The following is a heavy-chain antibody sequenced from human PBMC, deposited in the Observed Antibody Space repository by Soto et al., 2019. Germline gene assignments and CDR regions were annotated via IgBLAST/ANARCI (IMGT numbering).Heavy chain of an antibody. CDR3: GRVGMRPTPTRGGADY. J-gene: IGHJ4*02. CDR1: GYTFTSYG. D-gene: IGHD7-27*01. CDR2: ISAYNGNT. V-gene: IGHV1-18*01. Sequence: QVQLVQSGAEVKKPGASVKVSCKASGYTFTSYGISWVRQAPGQGLEWMGWISAYNGNTNYAQKLQGRVTMTTDTSTSTAYRELRSLRSDDTAVYYCGRVGMRPTPTRGGADYWGQGTLVTVSS.